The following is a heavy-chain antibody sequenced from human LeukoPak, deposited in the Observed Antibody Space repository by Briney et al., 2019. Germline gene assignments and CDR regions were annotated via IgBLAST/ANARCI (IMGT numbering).Heavy chain of an antibody. CDR1: GLSFSTYW. V-gene: IGHV3-7*04. CDR3: ARGGSGCYHEVTPY. Sequence: PGESLRLSCAASGLSFSTYWMSWLRRAPGKGLEWVAKIKQDGSEKYYVDSVQGRFTISRDNAKNLLYLQMNSLRVDDTAVFYCARGGSGCYHEVTPYWGQGTLVTVSS. J-gene: IGHJ4*02. CDR2: IKQDGSEK. D-gene: IGHD1-26*01.